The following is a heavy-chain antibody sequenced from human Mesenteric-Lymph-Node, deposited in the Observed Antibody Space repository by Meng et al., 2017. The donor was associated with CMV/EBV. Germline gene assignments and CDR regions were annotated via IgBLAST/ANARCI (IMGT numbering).Heavy chain of an antibody. D-gene: IGHD5-12*01. CDR2: IYYSGGT. V-gene: IGHV4-59*01. CDR1: GGSISGYY. CDR3: ARGRATGAHWYFDL. J-gene: IGHJ2*01. Sequence: GSLRLSCTVSGGSISGYYWSWVRQPPGMGLEWIGYIYYSGGTNYNPSLKSRVTISVDTSRNQFSLKLSSVSAADTAVYHCARGRATGAHWYFDLWGRGTLVTVSS.